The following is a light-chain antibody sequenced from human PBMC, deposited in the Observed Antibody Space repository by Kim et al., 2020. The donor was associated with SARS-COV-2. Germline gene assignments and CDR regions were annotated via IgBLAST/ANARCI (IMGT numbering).Light chain of an antibody. CDR1: GSNIGADYG. V-gene: IGLV1-40*01. J-gene: IGLJ1*01. CDR2: LDS. CDR3: QSYDNRLGGFV. Sequence: GVTISCTGGGSNIGADYGVHWYQQLPGTAPRVLIYLDSNRPSGVPDRFSASKSGTSASLAITGLQAEDEADYYCQSYDNRLGGFVFGSGTKVTVL.